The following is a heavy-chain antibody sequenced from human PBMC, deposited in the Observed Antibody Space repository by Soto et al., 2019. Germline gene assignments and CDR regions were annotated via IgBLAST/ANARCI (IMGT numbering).Heavy chain of an antibody. D-gene: IGHD2-2*01. CDR2: ISGSGGST. J-gene: IGHJ4*02. Sequence: GGSLRLSCAASGLTFSDYAMSWVRQAPGKGLEWVSTISGSGGSTYTADSVKGRFTISRDNSKNTLWLQMNSLRAEDTAVYYCAKDGEGYCSSTSCYPFGYWGQGALVTVA. V-gene: IGHV3-23*01. CDR3: AKDGEGYCSSTSCYPFGY. CDR1: GLTFSDYA.